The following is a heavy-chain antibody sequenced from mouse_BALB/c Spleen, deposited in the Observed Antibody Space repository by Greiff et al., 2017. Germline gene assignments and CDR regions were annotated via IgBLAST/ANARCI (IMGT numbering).Heavy chain of an antibody. CDR3: ARGYDYYAMDY. CDR2: INPGSGGT. CDR1: GYAFTNYL. Sequence: VQLQQSGAELVRPGTSVKVSCKASGYAFTNYLIEWVKQRPGQGLEWIGVINPGSGGTNYNEKFKGKATLTADKSSSTAYMQLSSLTSDDSAVYFCARGYDYYAMDYGGQGTSVTVSS. V-gene: IGHV1-54*01. D-gene: IGHD2-2*01. J-gene: IGHJ4*01.